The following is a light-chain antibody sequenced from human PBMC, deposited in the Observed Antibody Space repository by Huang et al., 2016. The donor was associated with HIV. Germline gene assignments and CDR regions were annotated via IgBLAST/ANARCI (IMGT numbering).Light chain of an antibody. V-gene: IGKV1-39*01. CDR1: QSVTKY. CDR3: QQSSSPPPT. J-gene: IGKJ3*01. Sequence: DIQMTQSPSSLSASFGDRVTITCRATQSVTKYLNWYQQKPGKAPKLLIYGASSLQTGVPSRFSGSGSGTDFTLTISSLQPEDFATYYCQQSSSPPPTFGPGTKVDIK. CDR2: GAS.